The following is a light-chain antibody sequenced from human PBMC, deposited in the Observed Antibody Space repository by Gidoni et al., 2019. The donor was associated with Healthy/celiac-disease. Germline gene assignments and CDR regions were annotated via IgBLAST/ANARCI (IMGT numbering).Light chain of an antibody. CDR2: KAS. CDR1: ALPKQY. V-gene: IGLV3-25*02. J-gene: IGLJ3*02. CDR3: QSADSSGEV. Sequence: SYELTQPPSVPVSPGQTARITCSGDALPKQYAYWYQQKPGQAPVLVIYKASERPSGIPERFSGSSSGTTVTLTIGGVQAEDEADYYCQSADSSGEVFGGGTKLTVL.